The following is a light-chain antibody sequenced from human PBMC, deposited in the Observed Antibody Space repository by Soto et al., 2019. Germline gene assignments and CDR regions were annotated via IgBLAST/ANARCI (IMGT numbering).Light chain of an antibody. J-gene: IGKJ1*01. Sequence: EIVLTQSPGTLSLSPGERATLSCRASQSVSSYYLAWYQQKPCQAPRLLIYAASSRATGIPDRFSGGGSGTDFPLTISRLEPEDFAVYYCQQCGSSPWTFGQGTKVEIK. CDR2: AAS. CDR3: QQCGSSPWT. V-gene: IGKV3-20*01. CDR1: QSVSSYY.